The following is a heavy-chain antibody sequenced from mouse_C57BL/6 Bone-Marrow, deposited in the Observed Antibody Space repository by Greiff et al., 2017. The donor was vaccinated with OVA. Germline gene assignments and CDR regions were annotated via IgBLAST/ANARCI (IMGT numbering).Heavy chain of an antibody. J-gene: IGHJ4*01. Sequence: EVQLQESGPELVKPGDSVKISCKASGYSFTGYFMNWVMQSHGKSLEWIGRINPYNGDTFYNQKFKGKATLTVDKSSSTAHMELRSLTSEDSAVYYCARRYGNYVVDYYAMDYWGQGTSVTVSS. CDR2: INPYNGDT. D-gene: IGHD2-10*02. CDR1: GYSFTGYF. V-gene: IGHV1-20*01. CDR3: ARRYGNYVVDYYAMDY.